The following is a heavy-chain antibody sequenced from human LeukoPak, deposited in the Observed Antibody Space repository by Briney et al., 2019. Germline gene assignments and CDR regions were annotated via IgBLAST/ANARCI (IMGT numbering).Heavy chain of an antibody. CDR2: ISYDGSNK. V-gene: IGHV3-30-3*01. J-gene: IGHJ4*02. CDR1: GFTFSSYA. Sequence: GGSLRLSCAASGFTFSSYAMHWVRKAPGKGLEWVAVISYDGSNKYYADSVKGRFTIARDNSKNTLYLQMNSLRAEDTAVYYCARDAYYYDSSGAYDYWGQGTLVTVSS. CDR3: ARDAYYYDSSGAYDY. D-gene: IGHD3-22*01.